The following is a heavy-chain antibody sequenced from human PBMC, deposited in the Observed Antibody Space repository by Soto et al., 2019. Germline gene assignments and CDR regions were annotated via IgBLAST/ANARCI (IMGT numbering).Heavy chain of an antibody. Sequence: GGSLRLSCGGSGSTFTDFTMTWVRQAPGKGLEWVSAISGDGLSTYYAGSVTGRFTISRDNSKTTLYLQMNSLRAEDTAVYYCARRPDAFDIWGRGTMVTVSS. CDR2: ISGDGLST. J-gene: IGHJ3*02. CDR3: ARRPDAFDI. CDR1: GSTFTDFT. V-gene: IGHV3-23*01.